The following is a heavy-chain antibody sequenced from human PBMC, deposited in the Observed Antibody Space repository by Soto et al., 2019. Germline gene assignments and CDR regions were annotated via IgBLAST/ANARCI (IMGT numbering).Heavy chain of an antibody. CDR2: IKSKTDGGTT. V-gene: IGHV3-15*07. D-gene: IGHD3-22*01. CDR3: TLDPVTMIVVVLSSF. Sequence: PGGSLRLSCAASGFTFSNAWMNWVRQAPGKGLEWVGRIKSKTDGGTTDYAAPVKGRFTISRDDSKNTLYLQMNSLKTEDTAVYYCTLDPVTMIVVVLSSFWGQGSLVTGSS. J-gene: IGHJ4*02. CDR1: GFTFSNAW.